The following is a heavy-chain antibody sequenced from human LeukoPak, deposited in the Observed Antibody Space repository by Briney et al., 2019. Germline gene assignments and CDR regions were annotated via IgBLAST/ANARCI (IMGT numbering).Heavy chain of an antibody. Sequence: GSLRLSCAASGFTFSSYGMHWVRQAPGKGLEWVAFIRYDGSNKYYADSVKGRFTISRDNSKNTLYLQMNSLRAEDTAVYYCAKDVYYYDSSGYYFDYWGQGTLVTVSS. D-gene: IGHD3-22*01. J-gene: IGHJ4*02. CDR2: IRYDGSNK. CDR1: GFTFSSYG. V-gene: IGHV3-30*02. CDR3: AKDVYYYDSSGYYFDY.